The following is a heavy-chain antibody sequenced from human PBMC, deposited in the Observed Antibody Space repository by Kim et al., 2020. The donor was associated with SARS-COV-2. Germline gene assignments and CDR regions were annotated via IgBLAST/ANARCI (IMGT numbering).Heavy chain of an antibody. CDR1: GYTFSTYA. D-gene: IGHD3-9*01. J-gene: IGHJ4*02. CDR3: ARGVLKVLLYFDCSDSKNSFGS. CDR2: INAGNGNT. Sequence: ASVKVSCKASGYTFSTYAMHWVRQAPGQRLEWMGWINAGNGNTKYSQKFQGRVTITRDTSASTVYMELSSLRSEDTAVYYCARGVLKVLLYFDCSDSKNSFGSWGQGTLVTVSS. V-gene: IGHV1-3*01.